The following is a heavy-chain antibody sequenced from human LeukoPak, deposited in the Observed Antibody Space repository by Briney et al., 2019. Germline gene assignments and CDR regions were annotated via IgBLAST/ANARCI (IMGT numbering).Heavy chain of an antibody. J-gene: IGHJ5*02. Sequence: GESLKISCKASGFSFTSYWIGWVRQMPGKGLEWMGIIYPGDSDTRYSPSFQGQVTISADKSISTAYLQWSSLKASDTAMYYCATARRRAWYYYDSSGYYPFDPWGQGTLVTVSS. CDR3: ATARRRAWYYYDSSGYYPFDP. CDR1: GFSFTSYW. D-gene: IGHD3-22*01. CDR2: IYPGDSDT. V-gene: IGHV5-51*01.